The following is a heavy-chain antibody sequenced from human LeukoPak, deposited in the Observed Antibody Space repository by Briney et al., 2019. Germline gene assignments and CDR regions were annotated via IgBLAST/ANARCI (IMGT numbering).Heavy chain of an antibody. CDR2: ISGDGRNI. V-gene: IGHV3-74*01. CDR1: GFTFSSYW. J-gene: IGHJ4*02. CDR3: ARVGGWLQFENLDY. Sequence: GGSLRLSCVASGFTFSSYWMHWVRQDPRKGLVWVSRISGDGRNINYADSVRGRFTISRDNAKNSLYLQMNSLRAEDTAVYYCARVGGWLQFENLDYWGQGTLVTVSS. D-gene: IGHD5-24*01.